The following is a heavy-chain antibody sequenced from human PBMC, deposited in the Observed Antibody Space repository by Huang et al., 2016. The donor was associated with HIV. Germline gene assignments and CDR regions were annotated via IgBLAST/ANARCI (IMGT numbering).Heavy chain of an antibody. J-gene: IGHJ4*02. CDR3: ARDRGGWGTYRFTGNDY. V-gene: IGHV1-69*13. D-gene: IGHD3-16*02. CDR1: GEALSEYA. Sequence: QVQLVQSGPEVKKPGSSVKVSCKASGEALSEYAFNGVRQAPRHGLEWMGGISPIFGTEKYEQKFEGSLTITADESTNTGDMELSRLEFEDTAVYYCARDRGGWGTYRFTGNDYWGQGTLVTVSS. CDR2: ISPIFGTE.